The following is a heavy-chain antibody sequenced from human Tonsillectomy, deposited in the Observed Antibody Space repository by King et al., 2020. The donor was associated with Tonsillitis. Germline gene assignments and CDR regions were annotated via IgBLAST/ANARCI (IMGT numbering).Heavy chain of an antibody. V-gene: IGHV4-4*07. Sequence: QLQESGPGLVKPSETLSLTCTVSGASMSNYYWSWIRQPAEKGLEWIGRVHPSGSTNYNPSLESRVTMSVDTSKNQFSLKLTSMTAADTAVYYCARDQPVGSTRFDYWGQGSLVTVSS. J-gene: IGHJ4*02. CDR3: ARDQPVGSTRFDY. CDR2: VHPSGST. CDR1: GASMSNYY. D-gene: IGHD2-2*01.